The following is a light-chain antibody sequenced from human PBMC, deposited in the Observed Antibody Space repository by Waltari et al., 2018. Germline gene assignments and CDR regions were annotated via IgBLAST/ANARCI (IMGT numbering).Light chain of an antibody. J-gene: IGKJ2*01. Sequence: EIVLTQSPGTLSLSPGDRATLSCRASQSVSSSYLTWYQQKPGQAPRLLLYGASSRATGIPDRFSGSGSGTDFTLTISRLEPEDFAAYYCQHQGTFGQGTKLEI. CDR2: GAS. V-gene: IGKV3-20*01. CDR3: QHQGT. CDR1: QSVSSSY.